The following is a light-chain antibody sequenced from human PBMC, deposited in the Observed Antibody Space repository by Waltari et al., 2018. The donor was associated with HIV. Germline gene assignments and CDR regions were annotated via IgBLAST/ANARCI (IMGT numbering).Light chain of an antibody. CDR1: QAISSW. J-gene: IGKJ1*01. CDR2: ASS. CDR3: QQADGLPWT. V-gene: IGKV1-12*01. Sequence: DIQMTQSPFFVSASVGDRVTITCRASQAISSWLTWYQQRPGAAPKLLIYASSTLQSGVPTRFSGGRSGANLTLTISSLQPEDFATYFCQQADGLPWTFGQGTKVEMK.